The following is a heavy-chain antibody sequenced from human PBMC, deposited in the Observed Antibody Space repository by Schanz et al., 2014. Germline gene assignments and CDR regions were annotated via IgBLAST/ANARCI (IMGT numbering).Heavy chain of an antibody. D-gene: IGHD6-13*01. Sequence: SAASGFTFSRYAMHWVRQAPCKGLVGVAVISYDGSNKYYADSVKGRFTSSRDNSKNTLYLQMNSLRPEVSAVYYCAKDIGYSSNLYNDYWGQGTLVTVS. CDR3: AKDIGYSSNLYNDY. CDR2: ISYDGSNK. V-gene: IGHV3-30*18. J-gene: IGHJ4*02. CDR1: GFTFSRYA.